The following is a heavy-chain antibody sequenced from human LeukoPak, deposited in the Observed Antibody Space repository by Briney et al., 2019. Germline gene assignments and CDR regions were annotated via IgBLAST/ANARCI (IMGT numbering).Heavy chain of an antibody. J-gene: IGHJ4*02. V-gene: IGHV3-23*01. Sequence: PGGSLRLSCAASGFTFSSYAMSWVRQAPGKGLEWVSAISGSGGRTFYADSVKGRFTISRDNSKNTLYLHMNSLRVEDTAVYYCAKVKVVVTEGPSDFWGQGTLVTVSS. D-gene: IGHD2-21*02. CDR3: AKVKVVVTEGPSDF. CDR2: ISGSGGRT. CDR1: GFTFSSYA.